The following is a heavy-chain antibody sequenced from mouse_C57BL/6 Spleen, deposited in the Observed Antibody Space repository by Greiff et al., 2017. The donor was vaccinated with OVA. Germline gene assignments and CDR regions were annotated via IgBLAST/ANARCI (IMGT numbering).Heavy chain of an antibody. CDR1: GYTFTSYW. J-gene: IGHJ1*03. D-gene: IGHD1-1*01. CDR3: ARERLYYGSSPYWYFYV. V-gene: IGHV1-61*01. CDR2: IYPSDSET. Sequence: VQLQQPGAELVRPGSSVKLSCKASGYTFTSYWMDWVKQRPGQGLEWIGNIYPSDSETHYNQKFKDKATLTVDKSSSTAYMQLSSLTSEDSAVYYCARERLYYGSSPYWYFYVWGTGTTVTVSS.